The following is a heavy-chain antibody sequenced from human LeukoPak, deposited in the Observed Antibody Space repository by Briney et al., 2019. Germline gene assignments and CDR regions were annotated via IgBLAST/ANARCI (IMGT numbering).Heavy chain of an antibody. Sequence: GGSLRLSCAASGFTFISYGMHWVRQAPGKGLEWVAFIRYDGSNKYYADSVKGRFTISRDNSKNTLYLQMNSLRAEDTAVYYCARDSADIVATITGDYYYYYYMDVWGKGTTVTVSS. D-gene: IGHD5-12*01. CDR2: IRYDGSNK. J-gene: IGHJ6*03. CDR1: GFTFISYG. V-gene: IGHV3-30*02. CDR3: ARDSADIVATITGDYYYYYYMDV.